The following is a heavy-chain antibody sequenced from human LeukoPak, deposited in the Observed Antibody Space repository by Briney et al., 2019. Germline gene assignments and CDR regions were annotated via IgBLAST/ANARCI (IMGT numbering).Heavy chain of an antibody. CDR3: AHLHYDFWSGFAGRVMDV. CDR2: IYWDDDK. D-gene: IGHD3-3*01. V-gene: IGHV2-5*02. J-gene: IGHJ6*03. Sequence: SGPTLVNPTQTLTLTCTFSGFSLSTSGVGVGWIRQPPGKALEWLALIYWDDDKRYSPSLKSRLTITKDTSKNQVVLTMTNMDPVDTATYYCAHLHYDFWSGFAGRVMDVWGKGTTVTVSS. CDR1: GFSLSTSGVG.